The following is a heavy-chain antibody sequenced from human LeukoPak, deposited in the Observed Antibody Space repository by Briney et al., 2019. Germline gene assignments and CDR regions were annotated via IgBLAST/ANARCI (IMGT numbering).Heavy chain of an antibody. CDR2: LYNSGNT. CDR1: GDSISSYY. V-gene: IGHV4-59*01. CDR3: ARGRLTTPNWFGP. Sequence: SETLSLTCTVSGDSISSYYWTWIRQPPGRGLEWLGYLYNSGNTNYNPSLKSRVTMSVDTSKNQFSLRLTSVTAADTAVYYCARGRLTTPNWFGPWGQGILVTVSS. J-gene: IGHJ5*02. D-gene: IGHD1/OR15-1a*01.